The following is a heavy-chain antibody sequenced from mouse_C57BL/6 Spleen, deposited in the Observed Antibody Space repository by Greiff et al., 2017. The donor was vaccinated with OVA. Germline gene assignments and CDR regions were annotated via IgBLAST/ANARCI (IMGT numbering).Heavy chain of an antibody. CDR1: GFSLTSYG. CDR3: ARNMGHYDGYLFAY. D-gene: IGHD2-3*01. J-gene: IGHJ3*01. CDR2: IWSGGST. V-gene: IGHV2-2*01. Sequence: QVKLMESGPGLVQPSQSLSITCTVSGFSLTSYGVHWVRQSPGKGLEWLGVIWSGGSTDYNAAFISRLSISKDNSKSQVFFKMNSLQADDTAIYYCARNMGHYDGYLFAYWGQGTLVTVSA.